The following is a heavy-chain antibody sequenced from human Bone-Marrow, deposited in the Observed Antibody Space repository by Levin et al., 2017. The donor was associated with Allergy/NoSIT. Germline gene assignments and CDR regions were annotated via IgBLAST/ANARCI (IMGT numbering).Heavy chain of an antibody. CDR2: ITGGAVTT. J-gene: IGHJ4*02. Sequence: GGSLRLSCVASGFTFSSFAMSWVRQAPGKGLEWVSSITGGAVTTYYLDSVKGRFTISRDNSKNTLYLQMNSLRAEDKAVYYCARTKVEGGDYLDYFDYWGQGTLVTVSS. V-gene: IGHV3-23*01. CDR1: GFTFSSFA. D-gene: IGHD4-17*01. CDR3: ARTKVEGGDYLDYFDY.